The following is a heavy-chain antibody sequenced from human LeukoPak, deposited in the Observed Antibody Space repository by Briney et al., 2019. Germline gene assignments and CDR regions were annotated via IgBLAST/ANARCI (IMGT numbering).Heavy chain of an antibody. CDR2: IRSHGAIK. CDR1: GFTFSHYY. D-gene: IGHD6-19*01. CDR3: AREIVAGTFDY. V-gene: IGHV3-11*01. Sequence: GGSLRLSCAPSGFTFSHYYMPSIRQAPGKGLEWVSDIRSHGAIKSYAASVAGRFTISRDNSKTSLYLQMNSLRAEDTAVYYCAREIVAGTFDYWGQETLLTVAS. J-gene: IGHJ4*02.